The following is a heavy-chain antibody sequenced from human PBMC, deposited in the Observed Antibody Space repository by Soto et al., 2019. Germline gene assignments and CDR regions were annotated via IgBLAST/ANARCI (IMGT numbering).Heavy chain of an antibody. V-gene: IGHV3-30-3*01. CDR1: GFTFSSYA. J-gene: IGHJ6*02. CDR3: ARDRAVAANSYYYYYGMDV. D-gene: IGHD6-19*01. Sequence: PGGSLRLSCAASGFTFSSYAMHWVRQAPGKGLEWVAVISYDGSNKYYADSVKGRFTISRDNSKNTLYLQMNSLRAEDTAVYYCARDRAVAANSYYYYYGMDVWGQGTTVTVSS. CDR2: ISYDGSNK.